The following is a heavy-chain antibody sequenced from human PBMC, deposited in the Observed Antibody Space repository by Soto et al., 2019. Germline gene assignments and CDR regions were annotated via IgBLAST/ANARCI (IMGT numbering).Heavy chain of an antibody. V-gene: IGHV3-33*01. CDR3: ARGLWYPLEVGAGWWFDP. Sequence: GGSLRLSCAASGFTFSSYGMHWVRQAPGKGLEWVAVIWYDGSKKYYADSVKGRFTISRDNSKNTQYLQMNSLRAEDTAVYYRARGLWYPLEVGAGWWFDPWGQGTLVTVSS. CDR2: IWYDGSKK. CDR1: GFTFSSYG. D-gene: IGHD2-15*01. J-gene: IGHJ5*02.